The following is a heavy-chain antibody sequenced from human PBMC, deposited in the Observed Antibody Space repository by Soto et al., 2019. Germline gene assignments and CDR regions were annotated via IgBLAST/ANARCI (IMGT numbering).Heavy chain of an antibody. D-gene: IGHD2-8*01. J-gene: IGHJ5*02. Sequence: SETLSLTCTVSGGSISSYYWSWIRQPPGKGLEWIGYIYYSGSTNYNPSLKSRVTISVDTSKNQFSLKLSPVTAADTAVYYCARGLYYCTNGVCPAGWFDPWGQGTLVTVSS. CDR3: ARGLYYCTNGVCPAGWFDP. V-gene: IGHV4-59*01. CDR1: GGSISSYY. CDR2: IYYSGST.